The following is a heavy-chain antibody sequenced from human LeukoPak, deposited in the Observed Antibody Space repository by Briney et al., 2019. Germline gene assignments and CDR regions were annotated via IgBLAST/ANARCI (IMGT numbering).Heavy chain of an antibody. Sequence: GGSLRLSGTASGFTFSNYGMHWVRQAPGKGLEWVAFIGYDGTNKYYADSVKGRFTISRDNSKNTVYLQMNGLRAEDTAVYYCARAAAYYMDVWGKGTTVTVSS. CDR1: GFTFSNYG. CDR2: IGYDGTNK. V-gene: IGHV3-30*02. J-gene: IGHJ6*03. CDR3: ARAAAYYMDV. D-gene: IGHD6-13*01.